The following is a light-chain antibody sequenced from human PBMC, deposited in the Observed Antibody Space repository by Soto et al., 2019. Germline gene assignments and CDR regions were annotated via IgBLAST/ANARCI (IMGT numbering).Light chain of an antibody. J-gene: IGKJ1*01. V-gene: IGKV3-15*01. CDR2: RPS. Sequence: EGVTTQSPATLSVSPGERATLSCRASQNVGGDLAWYQQKPGQAPRLLIYRPSTRDNGTPVRFRGSGSGTEFALTTSSLQSEDFAVYYCQEYNGTSSFGQGTKVEIK. CDR3: QEYNGTSS. CDR1: QNVGGD.